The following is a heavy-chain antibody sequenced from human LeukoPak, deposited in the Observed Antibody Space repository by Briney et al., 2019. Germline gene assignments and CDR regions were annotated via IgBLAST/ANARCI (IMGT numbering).Heavy chain of an antibody. CDR3: ARDRVGATDYFDY. V-gene: IGHV3-7*03. D-gene: IGHD1-26*01. J-gene: IGHJ4*02. Sequence: HPGGSLRLSCAASGFTFSSYWMSWVRQAPGKGLEWVANIKQDGSEKYYVDSVKGRFTISRDNAKNSLYLQMNSLRAEDTAVYYCARDRVGATDYFDYWGQGTLVTVSS. CDR1: GFTFSSYW. CDR2: IKQDGSEK.